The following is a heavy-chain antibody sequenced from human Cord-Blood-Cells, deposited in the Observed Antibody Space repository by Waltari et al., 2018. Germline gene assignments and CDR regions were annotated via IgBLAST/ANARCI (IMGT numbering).Heavy chain of an antibody. CDR2: IYHSGST. Sequence: QVQLQESGPGLVKPSETLSLTCTVSGYSISSGYYWGWIRQPPGKGLEWIGSIYHSGSTYYTPSLKSRVTISVDTSKNQFSLKLSSVTAADTAVYYCARSQELRYYFDYWGQGTLVTVSS. J-gene: IGHJ4*02. CDR1: GYSISSGYY. D-gene: IGHD1-26*01. V-gene: IGHV4-38-2*02. CDR3: ARSQELRYYFDY.